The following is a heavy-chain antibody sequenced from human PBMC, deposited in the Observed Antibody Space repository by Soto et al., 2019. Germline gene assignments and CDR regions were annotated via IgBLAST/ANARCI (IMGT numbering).Heavy chain of an antibody. V-gene: IGHV4-39*01. Sequence: PSETLSLTCTVSGGSISRSSYSWAWIRQPPGKGLEWIGTLYYSGNTYYNPSLKSRVTISVDTSKNQFSLKLSSVTAADTAVYYCATRQGGSYNWFDPWGQGTLGTVSS. D-gene: IGHD2-15*01. J-gene: IGHJ5*02. CDR1: GGSISRSSYS. CDR3: ATRQGGSYNWFDP. CDR2: LYYSGNT.